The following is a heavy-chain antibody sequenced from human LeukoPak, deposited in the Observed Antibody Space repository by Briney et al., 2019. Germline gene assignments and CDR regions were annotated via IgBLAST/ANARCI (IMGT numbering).Heavy chain of an antibody. CDR3: ASNGDSPDGY. CDR1: GSTFSSYA. CDR2: IGGSGGST. J-gene: IGHJ4*02. V-gene: IGHV3-23*01. D-gene: IGHD4-17*01. Sequence: GGSLRLSCAAPGSTFSSYAMSWVRQAPGKGLEWVSAIGGSGGSTYYADSVKGRFTISRDNSKNTLYLQMNSLRAEDTAVYYCASNGDSPDGYWGQGTLVTASS.